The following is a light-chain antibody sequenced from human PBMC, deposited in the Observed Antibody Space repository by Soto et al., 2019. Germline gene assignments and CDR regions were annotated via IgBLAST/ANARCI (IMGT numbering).Light chain of an antibody. CDR3: QQYNSYSEA. V-gene: IGKV1-5*01. J-gene: IGKJ1*01. CDR1: QSISSW. CDR2: DAS. Sequence: DSQTTQSPSTLSASVGDRVTIPCRASQSISSWLAWYQQKPGKAPKVLIYDASSLESGVPSRFSGSGSGTEFTLTISSLQPDDFATYYCQQYNSYSEAFGQGTKVDVK.